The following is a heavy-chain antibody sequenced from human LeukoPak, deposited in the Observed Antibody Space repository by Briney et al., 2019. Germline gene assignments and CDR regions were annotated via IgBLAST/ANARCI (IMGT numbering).Heavy chain of an antibody. Sequence: GGSLRLFCAASGFTFSTYWMSWVRQAPGKGLEWVANIKQDGSEKYYVDSAKGRFTISRDNAKNSLYLQMNSLRAEDTAVYYCARDRDCSGGSCYLHAFDIWGQGTMVTVSS. D-gene: IGHD2-15*01. V-gene: IGHV3-7*01. J-gene: IGHJ3*02. CDR3: ARDRDCSGGSCYLHAFDI. CDR2: IKQDGSEK. CDR1: GFTFSTYW.